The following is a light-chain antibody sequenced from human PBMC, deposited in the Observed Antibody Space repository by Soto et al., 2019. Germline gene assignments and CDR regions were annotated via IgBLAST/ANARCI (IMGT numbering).Light chain of an antibody. CDR2: DAS. CDR3: QQRSNWPWT. V-gene: IGKV3-11*01. CDR1: QSVSSY. J-gene: IGKJ1*01. Sequence: EIVLTQSPATLSLSPGERATLSCRASQSVSSYLAWYQQKPGQAPRLLIYDASNRATGIPARFSGSGSGTDFTRTISSLEPEDFAVYYCQQRSNWPWTFGQGNKVEIK.